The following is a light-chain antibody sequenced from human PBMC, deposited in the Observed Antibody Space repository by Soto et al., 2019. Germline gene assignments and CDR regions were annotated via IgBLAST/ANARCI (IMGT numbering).Light chain of an antibody. J-gene: IGKJ2*01. Sequence: DTVLTQSPGTVSLSPGERATLSCRTSQSVNNDYLAWYQQKPGQAPRLLIYGVFNRATGIPGRFSGSGSGTDFTLTISGLEPEDSAVYYCQHYDGSPRTFGQGTKLEIK. CDR3: QHYDGSPRT. CDR1: QSVNNDY. CDR2: GVF. V-gene: IGKV3-20*01.